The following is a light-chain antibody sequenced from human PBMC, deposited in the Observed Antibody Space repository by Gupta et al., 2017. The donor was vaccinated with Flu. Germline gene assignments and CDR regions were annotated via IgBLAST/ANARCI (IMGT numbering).Light chain of an antibody. J-gene: IGKJ4*02. Sequence: EVAMTQSPATLSVSPGEGATLSCRASQSVGSNLDWYQQRPGQAPRLLIYGASIRATGIPVRFTGSGSGTEFTLTVSSLQSEDVAVYYCQHYDTWLAFGEGTKVEI. CDR3: QHYDTWLA. V-gene: IGKV3-15*01. CDR1: QSVGSN. CDR2: GAS.